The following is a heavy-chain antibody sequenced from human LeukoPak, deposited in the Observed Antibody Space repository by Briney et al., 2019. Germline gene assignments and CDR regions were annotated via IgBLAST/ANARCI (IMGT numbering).Heavy chain of an antibody. V-gene: IGHV3-21*04. CDR1: GFTFSSYS. J-gene: IGHJ4*02. CDR3: ARDSSMLRGPLVIYYFDF. CDR2: ISSSSSYI. Sequence: GGSLRLSCAASGFTFSSYSMNWVRQAPGKGLEWVSSISSSSSYIYYADSVKGRFTISRDNSKNTLYLQMNSLRVEDTAVYYCARDSSMLRGPLVIYYFDFWGQGTLVTVSS. D-gene: IGHD3-10*01.